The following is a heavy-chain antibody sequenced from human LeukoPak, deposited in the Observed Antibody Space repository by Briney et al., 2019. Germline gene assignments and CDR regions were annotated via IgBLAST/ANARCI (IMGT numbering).Heavy chain of an antibody. V-gene: IGHV3-30*02. Sequence: GGSLRLSCAASGFTFTSYGMHWVRQAPGKGLEWVAFIQYDGTNKYYADSVKGRFTISRDNAKNSLYLQMNSLRAEDMALYYCAKGALVGATGFFDYWGQGTLVTVSS. CDR3: AKGALVGATGFFDY. CDR2: IQYDGTNK. D-gene: IGHD1-26*01. J-gene: IGHJ4*02. CDR1: GFTFTSYG.